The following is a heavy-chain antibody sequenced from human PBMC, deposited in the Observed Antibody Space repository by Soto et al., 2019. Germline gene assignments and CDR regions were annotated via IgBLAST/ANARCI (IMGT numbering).Heavy chain of an antibody. Sequence: GGSLKISCKGSGYSFTSYWIGWVRQMPGKGLEWMGSIYPGDSDSRYSPSFQGQVTISADKSISTAYLQWSSLKASDTAMYYCARQPDGGNFPDAFDIWGQGTMATVSS. D-gene: IGHD2-21*02. CDR2: IYPGDSDS. V-gene: IGHV5-51*01. CDR1: GYSFTSYW. CDR3: ARQPDGGNFPDAFDI. J-gene: IGHJ3*02.